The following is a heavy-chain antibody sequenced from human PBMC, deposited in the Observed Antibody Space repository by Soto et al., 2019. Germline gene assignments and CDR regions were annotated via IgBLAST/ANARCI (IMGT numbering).Heavy chain of an antibody. Sequence: SDILALTCTFSCGSISSGGYYWSWIRQHPGKGLEWIGYIYYSGSTYYNPSLKSRVTISVDTSKNQFSLKLSSVTAADTAVYYCARGRIVGATFDPWGQGTLVTVSS. CDR1: CGSISSGGYY. D-gene: IGHD1-26*01. J-gene: IGHJ5*02. V-gene: IGHV4-31*03. CDR3: ARGRIVGATFDP. CDR2: IYYSGST.